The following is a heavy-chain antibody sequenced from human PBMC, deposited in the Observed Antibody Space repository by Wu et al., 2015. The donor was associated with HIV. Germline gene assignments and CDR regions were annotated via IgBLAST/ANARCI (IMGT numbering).Heavy chain of an antibody. J-gene: IGHJ4*02. D-gene: IGHD3-10*01. Sequence: QVQLVQSGAEVKKPGSSVKVSCTASGGTFSSYAISWVRQAPGQGLEWMGWMNPNSGNTGYGQKFQGRLTITRDTSIRTAYMELSSLRSEDSAVYYCARGDNYIWFGELLLYYWGQGTLVTVSS. CDR3: ARGDNYIWFGELLLYY. V-gene: IGHV1-8*03. CDR2: MNPNSGNT. CDR1: GGTFSSYA.